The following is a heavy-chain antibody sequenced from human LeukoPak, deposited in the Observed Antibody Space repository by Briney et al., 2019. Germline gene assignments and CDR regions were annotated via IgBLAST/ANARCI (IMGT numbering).Heavy chain of an antibody. CDR2: IKQDRSEK. CDR1: GFTFTNYW. CDR3: ARVTYDSNAYFDY. D-gene: IGHD3-22*01. J-gene: IGHJ4*02. V-gene: IGHV3-7*01. Sequence: GGSLRLSCAASGFTFTNYWMSWVRQAPGKGLELVANIKQDRSEKYYVDSVKGRFTISRDNAKNSLYLQMNSLRAEDTAVYYCARVTYDSNAYFDYWGQGTLVTVSS.